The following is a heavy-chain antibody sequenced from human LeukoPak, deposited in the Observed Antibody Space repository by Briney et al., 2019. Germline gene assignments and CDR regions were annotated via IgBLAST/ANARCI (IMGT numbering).Heavy chain of an antibody. CDR2: LRYDGSHE. CDR3: AKDFTRHYSYYYMDV. CDR1: RLTFSSYG. J-gene: IGHJ6*03. Sequence: GGSLRLSCAASRLTFSSYGMHWVRQAPGKGLEWMAFLRYDGSHESYADSVKGRFTISRDNSKNTLYLQMNSLRAEDTAVYYCAKDFTRHYSYYYMDVWGKGTTVIVSS. D-gene: IGHD3-3*01. V-gene: IGHV3-30*02.